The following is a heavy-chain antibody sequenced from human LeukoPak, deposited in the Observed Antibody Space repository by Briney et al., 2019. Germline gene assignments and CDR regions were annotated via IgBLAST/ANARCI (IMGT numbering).Heavy chain of an antibody. V-gene: IGHV1-69*05. D-gene: IGHD5-12*01. CDR3: ARLRGGYGSELDY. Sequence: GASVKVSCKASGGTFSSYAISWVRQAPGQGVEWMGGIIPIFGTANYAQKFQGRVTITTDESTSTAYMELSSLRSEDTAVYYCARLRGGYGSELDYWGQGTLVTVSS. CDR2: IIPIFGTA. CDR1: GGTFSSYA. J-gene: IGHJ4*02.